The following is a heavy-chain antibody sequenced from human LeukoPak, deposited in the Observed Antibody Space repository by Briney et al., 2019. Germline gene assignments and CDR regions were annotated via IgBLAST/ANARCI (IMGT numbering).Heavy chain of an antibody. D-gene: IGHD3-9*01. CDR3: ANQPILAGTIDW. CDR1: GLLFKIYA. CDR2: NNDGGWNI. V-gene: IGHV3-23*01. Sequence: PGGSLRLFCAASGLLFKIYAKNWAPHATGRAVEGVSTNNDGGWNIFYADSVKGRFTISRDNSKNTLYLQMSNLRAEDTALYYCANQPILAGTIDWWGEGTLVTVSA. J-gene: IGHJ4*02.